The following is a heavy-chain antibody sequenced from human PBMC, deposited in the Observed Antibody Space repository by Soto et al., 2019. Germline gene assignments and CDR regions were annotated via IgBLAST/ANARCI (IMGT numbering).Heavy chain of an antibody. D-gene: IGHD3-10*01. V-gene: IGHV4-59*01. Sequence: SETLSLTCTVSGDSISGYYWSWIRQPPGKGLEWIGYIFGSGTTNYESSLKSRVIISLDSSKNQFSLKLTSVTAGDSAMYYCATRPPGDTWVPYFDYWGQGSLVIVSS. J-gene: IGHJ4*02. CDR1: GDSISGYY. CDR3: ATRPPGDTWVPYFDY. CDR2: IFGSGTT.